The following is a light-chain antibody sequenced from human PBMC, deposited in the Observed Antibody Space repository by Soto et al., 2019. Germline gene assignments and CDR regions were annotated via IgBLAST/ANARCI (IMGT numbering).Light chain of an antibody. J-gene: IGKJ4*01. CDR2: DAS. V-gene: IGKV1-5*01. Sequence: DIQTTQSPSTLSASVGDRVTITCRASHSISSWLCWYQQKPGKAPNLLIYDASILESGVPSRFSGSGSGTEFTLTISSLQPDDFATYYRQQYNSYPLTFGGGIKVDI. CDR3: QQYNSYPLT. CDR1: HSISSW.